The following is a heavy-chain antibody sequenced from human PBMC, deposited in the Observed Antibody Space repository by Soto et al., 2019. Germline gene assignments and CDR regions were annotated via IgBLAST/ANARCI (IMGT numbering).Heavy chain of an antibody. Sequence: SETLSLTCTVSGGSSSSGDYYWSWIRQPPGKGLEWIGYIYYSGSTYYNPSLKSRVTISVDTSKNQFSLKLSSVTAADTAVYYCARAYSSSWYEPFDYWGQGTLVTVSS. D-gene: IGHD6-13*01. V-gene: IGHV4-30-4*01. J-gene: IGHJ4*02. CDR1: GGSSSSGDYY. CDR2: IYYSGST. CDR3: ARAYSSSWYEPFDY.